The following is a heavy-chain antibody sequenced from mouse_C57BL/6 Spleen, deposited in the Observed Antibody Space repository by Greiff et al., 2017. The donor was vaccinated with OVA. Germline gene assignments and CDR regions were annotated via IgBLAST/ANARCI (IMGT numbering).Heavy chain of an antibody. D-gene: IGHD3-3*01. J-gene: IGHJ3*01. CDR3: ARSGDACFAY. CDR2: IYPRSGNT. Sequence: QVQLQQSGAELARPGASVKLSCKASGYTFTSYGISWVKQRTGQGLEWIGEIYPRSGNTYYNEKFKGKATLTADKSSSTAYMELRSLTSEDSAVYFCARSGDACFAYWGQGTLVTVSA. CDR1: GYTFTSYG. V-gene: IGHV1-81*01.